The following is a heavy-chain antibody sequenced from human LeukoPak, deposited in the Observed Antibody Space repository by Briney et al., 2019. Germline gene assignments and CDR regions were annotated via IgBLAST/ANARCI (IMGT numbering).Heavy chain of an antibody. V-gene: IGHV3-11*01. CDR1: GFTFSDYY. J-gene: IGHJ3*02. Sequence: GSLRLSCAASGFTFSDYYMSWIRQAPGKGLEWVSYISSSGSTIYYADSVKGRFTISRDNAKNSLYLQMNSLRAEDTAVYYCARDRRRWSGYENDAFDIWGQGTMVTVSS. CDR3: ARDRRRWSGYENDAFDI. CDR2: ISSSGSTI. D-gene: IGHD5-12*01.